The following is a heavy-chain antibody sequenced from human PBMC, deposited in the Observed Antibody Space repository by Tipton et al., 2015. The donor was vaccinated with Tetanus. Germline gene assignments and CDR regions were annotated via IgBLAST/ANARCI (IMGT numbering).Heavy chain of an antibody. Sequence: SLRLSCAASGFTVSSNYMSWVRQAPGKGLEWVSRINSDGSSTSYADSVKGRFTISRDNAKNTLSLQMNSLRAEDTAVYYCARLSANSYGYPQFDYWGQGTLVTVSS. CDR1: GFTVSSNY. J-gene: IGHJ4*02. CDR3: ARLSANSYGYPQFDY. CDR2: INSDGSST. D-gene: IGHD5-18*01. V-gene: IGHV3-74*01.